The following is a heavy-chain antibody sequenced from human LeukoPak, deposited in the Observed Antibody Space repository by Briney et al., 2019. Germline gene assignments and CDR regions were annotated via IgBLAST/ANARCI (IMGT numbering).Heavy chain of an antibody. Sequence: PGGSLRLSCAASGFTFSSYEMNWVRQAPGKGLEWVSYISSSGSTIYYADPVKGRFTISRDNAKNSLYLQMNSLRAEDTAVYYCARDSTYYDNAYYYYGMDVWGQGTTVTVSS. J-gene: IGHJ6*02. CDR1: GFTFSSYE. V-gene: IGHV3-48*03. D-gene: IGHD3-22*01. CDR3: ARDSTYYDNAYYYYGMDV. CDR2: ISSSGSTI.